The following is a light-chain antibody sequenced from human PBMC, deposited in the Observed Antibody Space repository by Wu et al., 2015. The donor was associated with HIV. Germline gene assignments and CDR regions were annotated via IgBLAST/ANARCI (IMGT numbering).Light chain of an antibody. Sequence: EIVLTQSPATLSFSPGERATLSCRASQSVGNNYLDCYQREPGQAPRLLIYGASSRATGIPDRFSGSGSGTDFTLTISRLEPEDFAVCYCQQYGSSPPRTFGQGTKVEIK. CDR1: QSVGNNY. J-gene: IGKJ1*01. V-gene: IGKV3-20*01. CDR2: GAS. CDR3: QQYGSSPPRT.